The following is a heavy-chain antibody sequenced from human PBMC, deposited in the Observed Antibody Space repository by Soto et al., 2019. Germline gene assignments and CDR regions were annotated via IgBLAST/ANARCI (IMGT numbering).Heavy chain of an antibody. CDR3: ATVRYFDWLLRSYYYYDMDV. CDR1: GGSISSSNW. J-gene: IGHJ6*02. CDR2: IYHSGST. D-gene: IGHD3-9*01. Sequence: SETLSLTCAVSGGSISSSNWWSWVRQPPGKGLEWIGEIYHSGSTNYNPSLKSRVTISVDKSKNQFSLKLSSVTAADTAVYYCATVRYFDWLLRSYYYYDMDVWGQGXTVTVSS. V-gene: IGHV4-4*02.